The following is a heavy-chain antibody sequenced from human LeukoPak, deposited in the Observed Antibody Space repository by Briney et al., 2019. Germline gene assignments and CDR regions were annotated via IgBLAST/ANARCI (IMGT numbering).Heavy chain of an antibody. Sequence: ASVKVSCKASGYTFTSYGISWVRQAPGQGLEWMGWTDPKRGATNYAQKFEGRVTMTRDTSITTVYMELSSLRFDDTAMYYCARVGLTRGEAFDIWGQGTMVTVSS. D-gene: IGHD3-16*01. CDR2: TDPKRGAT. CDR3: ARVGLTRGEAFDI. V-gene: IGHV1-2*02. CDR1: GYTFTSYG. J-gene: IGHJ3*02.